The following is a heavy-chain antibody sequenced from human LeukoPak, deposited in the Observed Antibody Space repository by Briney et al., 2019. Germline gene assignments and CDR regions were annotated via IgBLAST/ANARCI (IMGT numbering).Heavy chain of an antibody. CDR3: ARDGRPVYCSSTSCYTHYYMDV. D-gene: IGHD2-2*02. CDR2: INPNSGGT. J-gene: IGHJ6*03. CDR1: GYTFTGYY. V-gene: IGHV1-2*02. Sequence: GASVKVSCRASGYTFTGYYMHWVRQAPGQGLEWMGWINPNSGGTNYAQKVQGRVTMTRDTSISTAYMELSRLRSDDTAVYYCARDGRPVYCSSTSCYTHYYMDVWGKGTTVTVSS.